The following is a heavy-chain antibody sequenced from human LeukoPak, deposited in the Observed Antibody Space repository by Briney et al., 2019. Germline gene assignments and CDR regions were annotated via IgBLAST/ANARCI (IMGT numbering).Heavy chain of an antibody. CDR2: MNPNSGDT. CDR3: AREWGDY. CDR1: GYTFTGYY. Sequence: ASVKVSCKASGYTFTGYYMHWVRQAPGQGLEWMGWMNPNSGDTGYVQKFQGRVTITRNTSISTAYMEVSSLRSEDTAVYYCAREWGDYWGQGTLVTVSS. D-gene: IGHD3-16*01. J-gene: IGHJ4*02. V-gene: IGHV1-8*03.